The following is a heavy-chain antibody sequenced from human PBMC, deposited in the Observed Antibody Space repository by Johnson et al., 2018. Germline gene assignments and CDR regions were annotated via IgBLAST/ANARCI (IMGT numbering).Heavy chain of an antibody. CDR1: GGSISSYY. CDR3: ARGYSSWSDYYYYMDV. CDR2: IYYSGST. Sequence: HVQLQESGPGLVKPSETLSLTCTVSGGSISSYYWSWIRQPPGKGLEWIGYIYYSGSTNYNPSLKSRVTISVDTSKTQFSLKLSSVTAADTAGYYCARGYSSWSDYYYYMDVWGKGTTVTVSS. D-gene: IGHD3-3*01. J-gene: IGHJ6*03. V-gene: IGHV4-59*01.